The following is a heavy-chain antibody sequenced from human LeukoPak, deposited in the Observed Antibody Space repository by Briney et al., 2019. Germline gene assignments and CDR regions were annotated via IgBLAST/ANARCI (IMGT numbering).Heavy chain of an antibody. CDR2: ISYDGSNA. CDR1: GFSSNSG. Sequence: GGSLRLSCEASGFSSNSGMYWVRQAPGKGLEWVAVISYDGSNAYYGDSVKGRFTISRDDSKNTLYLQMNSLRAKDTAVYYCAKDLNSRWSLDYWGQGTLVTVSS. CDR3: AKDLNSRWSLDY. J-gene: IGHJ4*02. V-gene: IGHV3-30*18. D-gene: IGHD2/OR15-2a*01.